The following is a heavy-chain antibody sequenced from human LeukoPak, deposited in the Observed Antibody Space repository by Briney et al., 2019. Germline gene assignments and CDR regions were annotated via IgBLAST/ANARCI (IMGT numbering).Heavy chain of an antibody. CDR1: GGSISSGRFY. V-gene: IGHV4-39*07. CDR3: ARDENGYVWGSFRA. D-gene: IGHD3-16*02. Sequence: SETLSLTCTVSGGSISSGRFYWGWIRQPPGKGLEWIGNIYYSGSTYYNPSLESRVTMSLDTSKNQFSLKLSSVTAADTAVYYCARDENGYVWGSFRAWGQGTLVTVSS. CDR2: IYYSGST. J-gene: IGHJ5*02.